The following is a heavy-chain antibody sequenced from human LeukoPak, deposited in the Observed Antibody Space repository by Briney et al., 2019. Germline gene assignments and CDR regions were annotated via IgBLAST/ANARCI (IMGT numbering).Heavy chain of an antibody. CDR2: ISVNGGST. CDR1: GFTFSSYD. V-gene: IGHV3-23*01. J-gene: IGHJ4*02. D-gene: IGHD1-26*01. Sequence: PGGSLRLSCAASGFTFSSYDMSWVRQAPGKGLEWVSAISVNGGSTYNADSVKGRFTISRDISKNTLYLQMNSLRAEDTAVYYCAKGAGGSYFDYWGQGTLVTVSS. CDR3: AKGAGGSYFDY.